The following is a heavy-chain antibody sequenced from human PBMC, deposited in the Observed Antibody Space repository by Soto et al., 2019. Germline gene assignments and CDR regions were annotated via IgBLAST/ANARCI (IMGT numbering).Heavy chain of an antibody. CDR3: ARGIDFYFDL. CDR2: INSDESSR. J-gene: IGHJ2*01. V-gene: IGHV3-74*01. Sequence: EVQLVESGGDLVQPGGSLSLSCVASGFTFSNYWMHWVRQAPGKGLEWVSRINSDESSRAYADSVKGRFISSRDNDKNSLSLEMNSLRAEDKAVYYCARGIDFYFDLWGRGTLVTVSS. CDR1: GFTFSNYW.